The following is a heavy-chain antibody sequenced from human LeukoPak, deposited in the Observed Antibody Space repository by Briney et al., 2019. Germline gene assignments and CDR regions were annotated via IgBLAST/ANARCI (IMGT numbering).Heavy chain of an antibody. Sequence: SETLSLTCTVSGASITSGQYYWSWIRQSAVKGLEWIGRFYISGFTNYNPSLKSRVTISLDRSRNQFFLNLTSVTAADTAVYYCARDDYGDSFQLWGQGTLVTVSS. CDR1: GASITSGQYY. CDR3: ARDDYGDSFQL. CDR2: FYISGFT. V-gene: IGHV4-61*02. J-gene: IGHJ1*01. D-gene: IGHD4-17*01.